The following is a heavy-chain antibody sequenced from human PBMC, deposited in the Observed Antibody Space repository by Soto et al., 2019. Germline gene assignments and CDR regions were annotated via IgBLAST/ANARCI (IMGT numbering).Heavy chain of an antibody. CDR3: AREGLLLLPDY. V-gene: IGHV1-18*01. CDR1: GYTFTNND. Sequence: QIQLVQSGTEVRKPGASAKVSCKASGYTFTNNDVCWVRQTPGQGLEWMGWISPYSGKTNYARKFQGRVTMTTDTSTSTAYMEVRSLTSYDTAVYYCAREGLLLLPDYWGQGTLVTVSS. J-gene: IGHJ4*02. D-gene: IGHD3-22*01. CDR2: ISPYSGKT.